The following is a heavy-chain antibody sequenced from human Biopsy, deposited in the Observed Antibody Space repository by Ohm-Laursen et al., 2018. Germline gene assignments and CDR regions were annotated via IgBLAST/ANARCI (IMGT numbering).Heavy chain of an antibody. V-gene: IGHV4-59*01. J-gene: IGHJ6*02. D-gene: IGHD5-24*01. Sequence: GTLSLTCTLSGDSISRSYWSWIRQSPGKGLEWVGHIFDRGTTNYNPSLKSRVTMSVDTSKKQFSLRMTSVTAADTAVYYCARVMTTIGYYYAMDVWGQGTTVTVSS. CDR1: GDSISRSY. CDR2: IFDRGTT. CDR3: ARVMTTIGYYYAMDV.